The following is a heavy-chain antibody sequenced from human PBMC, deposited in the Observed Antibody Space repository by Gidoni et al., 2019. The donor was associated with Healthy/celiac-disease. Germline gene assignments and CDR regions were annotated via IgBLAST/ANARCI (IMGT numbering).Heavy chain of an antibody. Sequence: EVQLVESGGGLVQPGRSLRPSCAGSGFTLDGYAIHWVRQAPGKGLEWVSGISWNSGSIGYADSVKGRFTISRDNAKNSLYLQMNSLRAEDTALYYCAKDGERSSSPYYGSGSAYFDYWGQGTLVTVSS. V-gene: IGHV3-9*01. CDR1: GFTLDGYA. D-gene: IGHD3-10*01. J-gene: IGHJ4*02. CDR3: AKDGERSSSPYYGSGSAYFDY. CDR2: ISWNSGSI.